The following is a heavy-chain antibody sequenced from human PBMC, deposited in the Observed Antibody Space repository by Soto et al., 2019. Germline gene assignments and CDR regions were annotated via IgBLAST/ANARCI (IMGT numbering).Heavy chain of an antibody. D-gene: IGHD3-10*01. CDR2: IDPSGVST. CDR1: GFAFPRDY. J-gene: IGHJ3*02. V-gene: IGHV1-46*01. CDR3: ARDFFYGSGSYYAWLGAFDI. Sequence: VNLPSKAPGFAFPRDYMHWARQATGQGIDWMGIIDPSGVSTSYAQKFQGRVTMTRDTSTSTAYMELSSLRSEDTAVYYCARDFFYGSGSYYAWLGAFDIWGQGTMVTVSS.